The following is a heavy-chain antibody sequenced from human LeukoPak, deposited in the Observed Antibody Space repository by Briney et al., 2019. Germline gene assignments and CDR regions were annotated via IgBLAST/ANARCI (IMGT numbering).Heavy chain of an antibody. V-gene: IGHV3-7*01. J-gene: IGHJ4*02. CDR3: ARSLYFDY. Sequence: GGSLRLSCTASGFTFSNYWMGWVRQAPGKGLEWVANIKQDGSAKYYVNSVKGRFSISRDNAKNSLYLQMNRLRAEDTAVYYCARSLYFDYWGQGTLVTVSS. CDR1: GFTFSNYW. CDR2: IKQDGSAK.